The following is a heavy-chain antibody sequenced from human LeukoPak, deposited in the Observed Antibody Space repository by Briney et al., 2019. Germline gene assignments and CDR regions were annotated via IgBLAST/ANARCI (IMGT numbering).Heavy chain of an antibody. V-gene: IGHV3-74*01. Sequence: GESLRLSCAVSGFIFSSYWVHWVRQAPGKGLVWVSRINRDGSSTSYADSGKGRFTISRDNAKNTLYLQMNSLRAEDTAVYYCARRVVVPAAPYYFDYWGQGTLVTVSS. J-gene: IGHJ4*02. D-gene: IGHD2-2*01. CDR2: INRDGSST. CDR1: GFIFSSYW. CDR3: ARRVVVPAAPYYFDY.